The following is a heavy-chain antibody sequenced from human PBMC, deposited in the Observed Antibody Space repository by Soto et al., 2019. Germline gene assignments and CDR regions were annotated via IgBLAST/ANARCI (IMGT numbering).Heavy chain of an antibody. V-gene: IGHV4-34*01. J-gene: IGHJ6*02. CDR2: ISHVGST. D-gene: IGHD3-3*01. CDR3: ARGPLGRITIFGVARGGMDV. CDR1: GGSFSGYY. Sequence: QVQVQKWGAGLLKPSETLSLTCAVYGGSFSGYYWSWIRQPPGKGLEWIGEISHVGSTNYNPSLKSRVTMSVDTSKNQFSLKLSSVTAADTAVYYCARGPLGRITIFGVARGGMDVWGQGTTVTVSS.